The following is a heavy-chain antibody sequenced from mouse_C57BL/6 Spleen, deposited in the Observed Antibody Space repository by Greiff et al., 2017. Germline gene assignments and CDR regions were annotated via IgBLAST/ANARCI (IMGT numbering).Heavy chain of an antibody. CDR3: ARAYYYGDYFDY. J-gene: IGHJ2*01. Sequence: VKLQESGAELVKPGASVKISCKASGYAFSSYWMNWVKQRPGKGLEWIGQIYPGDGDTNYNGKFKGKATLTADKSSSTAYMQLSSLTSEDSAVYFCARAYYYGDYFDYWGQGTTLTVSS. D-gene: IGHD1-1*01. CDR2: IYPGDGDT. V-gene: IGHV1-80*01. CDR1: GYAFSSYW.